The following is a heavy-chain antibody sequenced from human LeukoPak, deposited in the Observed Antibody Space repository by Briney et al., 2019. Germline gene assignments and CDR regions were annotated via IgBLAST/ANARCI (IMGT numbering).Heavy chain of an antibody. J-gene: IGHJ4*02. Sequence: GGSLRLSCVASGFTFSSYAMSWVRQAPGKGLEWGSAISGSGGSTYYADSVKGRFTISRDNSKNTLYLQMNSLRAEDTAVYYCAKDFAYWFDYVWGSYRSSSFDYWGQGTLVTVSS. CDR3: AKDFAYWFDYVWGSYRSSSFDY. D-gene: IGHD3-16*02. CDR1: GFTFSSYA. V-gene: IGHV3-23*01. CDR2: ISGSGGST.